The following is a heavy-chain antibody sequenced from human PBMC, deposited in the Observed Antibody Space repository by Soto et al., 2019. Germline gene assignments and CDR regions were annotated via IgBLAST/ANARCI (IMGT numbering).Heavy chain of an antibody. J-gene: IGHJ4*02. CDR2: ISYDGSNK. CDR1: GFTFSSYG. Sequence: GGSLRLSCAASGFTFSSYGMHWVRQAPGKGLEWVAVISYDGSNKYDADSVKGRCTICRDNSKNTLYLQMNSLRAEDTAVYYGAKDLLGGGDFDYWGEGTLVTVSS. D-gene: IGHD2-21*01. CDR3: AKDLLGGGDFDY. V-gene: IGHV3-30*18.